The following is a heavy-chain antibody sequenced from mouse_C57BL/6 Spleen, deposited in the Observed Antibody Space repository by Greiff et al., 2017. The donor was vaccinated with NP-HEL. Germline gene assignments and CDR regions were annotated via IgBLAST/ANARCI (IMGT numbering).Heavy chain of an antibody. CDR3: ARSSGGFDY. J-gene: IGHJ2*01. CDR1: GYTFTDYY. Sequence: EVQLQQSGPELVKPGASVKISCKASGYTFTDYYMNWVKQSHGKSLEWIGDINPNNGGTSYNQKFKGKATLTVDKSSSTAYMKLRSLTSEDSAVYYCARSSGGFDYWGQGTTLTVSS. D-gene: IGHD1-3*01. V-gene: IGHV1-26*01. CDR2: INPNNGGT.